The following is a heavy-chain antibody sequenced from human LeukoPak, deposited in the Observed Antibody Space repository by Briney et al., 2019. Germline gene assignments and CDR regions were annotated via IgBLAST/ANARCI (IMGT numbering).Heavy chain of an antibody. CDR2: IKSKTDGETI. J-gene: IGHJ4*02. CDR1: GFSFSKAW. CDR3: TTDSRTAAPPHFDY. V-gene: IGHV3-15*01. Sequence: GGSLRLSCAASGFSFSKAWMSWVRQAPGKGLEWVGRIKSKTDGETIQYAAPVEGRFTISRDDSKNTLDLQMNSLKTEDTAVYYCTTDSRTAAPPHFDYWGQGSLVTVSS. D-gene: IGHD6-13*01.